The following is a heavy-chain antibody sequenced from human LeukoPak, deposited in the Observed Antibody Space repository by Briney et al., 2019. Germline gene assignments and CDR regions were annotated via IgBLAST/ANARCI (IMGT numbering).Heavy chain of an antibody. D-gene: IGHD6-19*01. CDR3: ARESVTSGWYLY. J-gene: IGHJ4*02. V-gene: IGHV3-53*01. CDR2: IYKEGNT. Sequence: GGSLRLSCAASGFTVSGNYMSWVRQAPGKGLQWVSTIYKEGNTFYADSVRGRFTLSRDNSKNTLHLQMNSLRAEDTAIYYCARESVTSGWYLYWGQGTLVTVSS. CDR1: GFTVSGNY.